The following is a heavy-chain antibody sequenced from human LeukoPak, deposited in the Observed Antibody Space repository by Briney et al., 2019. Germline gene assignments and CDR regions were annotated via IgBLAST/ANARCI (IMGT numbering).Heavy chain of an antibody. J-gene: IGHJ4*02. V-gene: IGHV4-59*08. CDR1: GGSITSYY. D-gene: IGHD2-15*01. Sequence: SEILSLTCTVSGGSITSYYWSWIRQPPGKGLEWIGYIYYSGITNYNPSLKNRVTTSVDTSKNQFSLKLSSVTAADTAVYFCARRINYFDFWGQGILVTVSS. CDR2: IYYSGIT. CDR3: ARRINYFDF.